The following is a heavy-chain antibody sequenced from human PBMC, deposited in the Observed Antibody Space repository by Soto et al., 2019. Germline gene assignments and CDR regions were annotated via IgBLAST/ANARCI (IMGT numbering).Heavy chain of an antibody. J-gene: IGHJ3*02. CDR1: GDSVISATHY. Sequence: KTSETLSLTCTVSGDSVISATHYWSWIRQPPGKGLEWIGYIYYDGGTTYNSSLKSRVTISTDTSRSQLSLQLTSATPADTAVYYCARVLPGIAAAYDAFDIWGQGTMVTVSS. D-gene: IGHD6-13*01. V-gene: IGHV4-61*01. CDR3: ARVLPGIAAAYDAFDI. CDR2: IYYDGGT.